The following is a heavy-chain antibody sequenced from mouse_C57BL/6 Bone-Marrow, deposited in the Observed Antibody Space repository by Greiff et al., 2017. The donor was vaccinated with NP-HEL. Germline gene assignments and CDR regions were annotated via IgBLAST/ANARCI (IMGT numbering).Heavy chain of an antibody. Sequence: VQLQQSGAELVRPGASVKLSCTASGFTFNDYYMHWVKQRPEQGLEWIGRIYPADGDTEYAPKFQGKATMTADTSSNTAYLQLSSLTSEDTAVDYGTCYGSSLSYWYFDVGGTGTTVTVSS. CDR3: TCYGSSLSYWYFDV. J-gene: IGHJ1*03. CDR1: GFTFNDYY. CDR2: IYPADGDT. V-gene: IGHV14-1*01. D-gene: IGHD1-1*01.